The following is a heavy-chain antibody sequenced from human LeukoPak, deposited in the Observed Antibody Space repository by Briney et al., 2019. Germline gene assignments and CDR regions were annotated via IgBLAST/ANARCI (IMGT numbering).Heavy chain of an antibody. J-gene: IGHJ5*02. Sequence: PSETLSLTCTVSGGSISSYYWSWIRQPPGKGLEWIGYIYHSGSTNYNPSLKSRVTISVDTSKNQFSLKLSSVTAADTAVYYCAREVWFGEYPSNWFDPWGQGTLVTVSS. D-gene: IGHD3-10*01. V-gene: IGHV4-59*01. CDR3: AREVWFGEYPSNWFDP. CDR1: GGSISSYY. CDR2: IYHSGST.